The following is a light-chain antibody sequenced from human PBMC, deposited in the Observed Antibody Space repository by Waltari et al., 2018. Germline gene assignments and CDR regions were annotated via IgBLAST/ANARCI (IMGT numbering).Light chain of an antibody. CDR1: SSDFGGYNY. V-gene: IGLV2-11*01. CDR2: DVT. Sequence: QSALTQPRSVSGSPGQSVTIFCTGTSSDFGGYNYVSWYQQHPGKAPKLMIYDVTKRPSGVPDRFSGSKSGNTASLTISGLQAEDEADYYCCSYAGSYVFGTGTKVTVL. CDR3: CSYAGSYV. J-gene: IGLJ1*01.